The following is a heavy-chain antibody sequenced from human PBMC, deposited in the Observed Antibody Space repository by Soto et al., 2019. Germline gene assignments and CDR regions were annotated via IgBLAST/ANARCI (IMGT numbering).Heavy chain of an antibody. CDR1: GGSISSSNIY. CDR2: IFHTGST. Sequence: QLQLQESGPGRVKPSETLSLTCAVSGGSISSSNIYWGWIRQPPGKGLEWIGNIFHTGSTNYSPSLKTRVTISVDTSKNLFSLRLSSVTAADTAVYYCARRPQNYGVDVWGQGTTVTVSS. V-gene: IGHV4-39*01. CDR3: ARRPQNYGVDV. J-gene: IGHJ6*02.